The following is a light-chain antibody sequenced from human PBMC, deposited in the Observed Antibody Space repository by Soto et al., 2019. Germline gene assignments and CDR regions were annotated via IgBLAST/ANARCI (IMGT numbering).Light chain of an antibody. CDR1: SSDVGNYIF. Sequence: QSALTQPASVSGSPGQSITISCTGTSSDVGNYIFVSWYRQHPGKAPKLMIYDINNRPSGVSNRFSGSKSGNTASLTISGLQAEDEADYYCVSYTPSASYVFGTGTQLTVL. CDR2: DIN. V-gene: IGLV2-14*01. CDR3: VSYTPSASYV. J-gene: IGLJ1*01.